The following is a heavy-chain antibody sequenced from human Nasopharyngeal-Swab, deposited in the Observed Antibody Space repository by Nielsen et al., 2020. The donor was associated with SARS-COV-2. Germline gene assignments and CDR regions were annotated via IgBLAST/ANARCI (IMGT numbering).Heavy chain of an antibody. V-gene: IGHV3-33*06. CDR2: IWHDGSNK. CDR3: AKDWDIDYVWGSYRYHPLFDY. D-gene: IGHD3-16*02. Sequence: VRQAPGKGLEWVAVIWHDGSNKYYADSVKGRFTISRDNSKNTLYLQMNSLRAEDTAVYYCAKDWDIDYVWGSYRYHPLFDYWGQGTLVTVSS. J-gene: IGHJ4*02.